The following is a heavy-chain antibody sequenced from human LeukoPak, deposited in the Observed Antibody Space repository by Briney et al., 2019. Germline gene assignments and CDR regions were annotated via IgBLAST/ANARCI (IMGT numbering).Heavy chain of an antibody. Sequence: GGSLRLSCAASGFTFSSYWMSWVRQAPGKGLEWVANIKQDGSEKYYVGSVKGRFTISRDNAKNSLYPQMNSLRAEDTAVYYCARVQRGYSYNPLGYYYYYMDVWGKGTTVTVSS. CDR3: ARVQRGYSYNPLGYYYYYMDV. J-gene: IGHJ6*03. D-gene: IGHD5-18*01. V-gene: IGHV3-7*01. CDR1: GFTFSSYW. CDR2: IKQDGSEK.